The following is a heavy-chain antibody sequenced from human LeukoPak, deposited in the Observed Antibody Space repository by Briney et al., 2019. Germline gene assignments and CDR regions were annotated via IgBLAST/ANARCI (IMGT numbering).Heavy chain of an antibody. J-gene: IGHJ4*02. CDR2: ISGSGGST. CDR3: AKVWGSVATVGTNYAATDY. Sequence: GGSLRLSCAASGFTFSSYAMSWVRQAPGKGLEWVSAISGSGGSTYYADSVKGRFTISRDNSKNTLCLQMNSLRAEDTAVYYCAKVWGSVATVGTNYAATDYWGQGTLVTVSS. V-gene: IGHV3-23*01. CDR1: GFTFSSYA. D-gene: IGHD5-12*01.